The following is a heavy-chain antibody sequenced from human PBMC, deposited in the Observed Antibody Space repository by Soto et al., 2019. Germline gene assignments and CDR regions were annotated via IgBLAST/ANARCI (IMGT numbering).Heavy chain of an antibody. V-gene: IGHV1-2*04. CDR3: ARQPLVPAARYGMDV. CDR2: INPNSGGT. CDR1: GYTFTGYY. J-gene: IGHJ6*02. D-gene: IGHD2-2*01. Sequence: ASVKVYCKTSGYTFTGYYMHWVRQAPGQGLEWMGWINPNSGGTNYAQKFQGWVTMTRDTSISTAYMELSRLRSDDTAVYYCARQPLVPAARYGMDVWGQGTTVTVSS.